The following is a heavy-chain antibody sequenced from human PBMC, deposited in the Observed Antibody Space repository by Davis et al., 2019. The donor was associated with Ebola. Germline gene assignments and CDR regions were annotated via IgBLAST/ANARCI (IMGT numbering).Heavy chain of an antibody. CDR3: ARDRYSDGSGYFFEQSH. CDR1: GGTFSSYA. Sequence: SVKVSCKASGGTFSSYAISWVRQAPGQGLDWMGGIIPFVGIPKYAQKFQGRVTITADESTSTAYMELSSRRSEDTAVYYCARDRYSDGSGYFFEQSHWGQGTLVTVSS. J-gene: IGHJ4*02. V-gene: IGHV1-69*10. CDR2: IIPFVGIP. D-gene: IGHD3-22*01.